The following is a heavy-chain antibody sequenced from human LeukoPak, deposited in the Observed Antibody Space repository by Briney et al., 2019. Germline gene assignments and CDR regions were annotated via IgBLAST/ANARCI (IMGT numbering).Heavy chain of an antibody. D-gene: IGHD3-10*01. Sequence: SETLSLTCVVSGGSISSTSYYWGWIRQPPGKGLEWIGSIYYSGSTYYRPSLKSRVTISVDTSKTQFSLKLSYVTAADTAIYYCARGGYYGSGNDFRFDPWGQGTLVTVSS. V-gene: IGHV4-39*07. CDR3: ARGGYYGSGNDFRFDP. CDR1: GGSISSTSYY. CDR2: IYYSGST. J-gene: IGHJ5*02.